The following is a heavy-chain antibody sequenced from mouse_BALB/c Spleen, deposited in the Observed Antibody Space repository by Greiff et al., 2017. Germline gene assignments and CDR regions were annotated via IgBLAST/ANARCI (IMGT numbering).Heavy chain of an antibody. J-gene: IGHJ4*01. CDR3: AKGIYGNYDAMDY. D-gene: IGHD2-1*01. CDR1: GYTFTSYT. V-gene: IGHV1-4*01. Sequence: VKLQESGAELARPGASVKMSCKASGYTFTSYTMHWVKQRPGQGLEWIGYINPSSGYTNYNQKFKDKATLTADKSSSTAYMQLSSLTSEDSAVYYCAKGIYGNYDAMDYWGQGTSVTVSS. CDR2: INPSSGYT.